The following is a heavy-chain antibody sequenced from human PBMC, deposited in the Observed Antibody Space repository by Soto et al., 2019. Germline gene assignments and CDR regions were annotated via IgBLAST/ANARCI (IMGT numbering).Heavy chain of an antibody. J-gene: IGHJ5*01. D-gene: IGHD4-17*01. Sequence: EVQLVESGGGLVKPGGSLRLSCAATRFTFSGFSMTWVRQAPGKGLEWVSSISSDSKNIYYADSVKGRFTISRDNAKNSVHLQMDRLRAEDTAVYYCATFYGDYVGWFDSWGQGTPVTDSS. CDR2: ISSDSKNI. CDR3: ATFYGDYVGWFDS. CDR1: RFTFSGFS. V-gene: IGHV3-21*01.